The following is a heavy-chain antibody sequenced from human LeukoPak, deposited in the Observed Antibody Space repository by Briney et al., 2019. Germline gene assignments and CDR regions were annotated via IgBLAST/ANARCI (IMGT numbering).Heavy chain of an antibody. Sequence: ASVKVSCKASGYTFTSYGISWVRQAPGQGLEWMGWISAYNGNTNYAQKLQGRVTMTTDTSTSTAYMELRSLRSDDTAVYYCARESSSSWFDYYYYYMDVWGKGTTVTISS. J-gene: IGHJ6*03. D-gene: IGHD6-13*01. CDR3: ARESSSSWFDYYYYYMDV. V-gene: IGHV1-18*01. CDR1: GYTFTSYG. CDR2: ISAYNGNT.